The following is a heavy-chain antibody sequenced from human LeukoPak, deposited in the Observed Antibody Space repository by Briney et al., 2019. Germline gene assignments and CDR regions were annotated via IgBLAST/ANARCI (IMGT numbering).Heavy chain of an antibody. CDR1: GYTFTGYY. D-gene: IGHD4-17*01. J-gene: IGHJ3*02. V-gene: IGHV1-2*02. CDR2: IIPHSGDT. Sequence: ASVKVSCKASGYTFTGYYVHWVRQATGQGLEWMGWIIPHSGDTNYAQKFQYRVTMTRDTSISTAYIELSRLTSDDTAVYYCARRFNGPNAFDIWGQGTMVTVSS. CDR3: ARRFNGPNAFDI.